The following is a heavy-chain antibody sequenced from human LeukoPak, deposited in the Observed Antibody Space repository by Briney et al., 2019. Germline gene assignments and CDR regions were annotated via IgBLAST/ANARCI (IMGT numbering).Heavy chain of an antibody. CDR2: IYYSGST. CDR1: GGSISSSSYY. V-gene: IGHV4-39*07. J-gene: IGHJ5*02. Sequence: PSETLSLTCTVSGGSISSSSYYWGWIRQPPGKGLEWIGSIYYSGSTYYNPSLKSRVTISVDTSKNQFSLKLSSVTAADTAVYYCARVIMMVRGEVGENWFDPWGQGTLVTVSS. CDR3: ARVIMMVRGEVGENWFDP. D-gene: IGHD3-10*01.